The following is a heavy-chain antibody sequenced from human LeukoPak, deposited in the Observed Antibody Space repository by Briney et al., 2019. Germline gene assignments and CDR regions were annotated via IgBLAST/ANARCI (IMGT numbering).Heavy chain of an antibody. J-gene: IGHJ6*03. V-gene: IGHV4-34*01. CDR2: ISHERDS. Sequence: SETLSLTCAVYGVSLRGYYRSCIRQSPEKGLEWIGEISHERDSIYNPSLKSRVTLSVDMSKNQFSLKLRSVTAADTAVYYCARGRNYVSDYYPDGWGKGTTVIVSS. D-gene: IGHD1-7*01. CDR3: ARGRNYVSDYYPDG. CDR1: GVSLRGYY.